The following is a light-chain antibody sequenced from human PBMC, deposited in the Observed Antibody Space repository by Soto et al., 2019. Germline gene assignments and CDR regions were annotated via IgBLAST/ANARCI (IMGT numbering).Light chain of an antibody. V-gene: IGKV3D-15*01. CDR3: QQCNNWPRT. CDR1: QSVSSN. Sequence: EIVMTQSPATLSVSPGERATLSCRASQSVSSNLAWYQQKPGQAPRLLIYGASIRATGIPARFSGSGSGTEFTLTISSLPSEDSAVYYCQQCNNWPRTFGQGTTVEIK. J-gene: IGKJ1*01. CDR2: GAS.